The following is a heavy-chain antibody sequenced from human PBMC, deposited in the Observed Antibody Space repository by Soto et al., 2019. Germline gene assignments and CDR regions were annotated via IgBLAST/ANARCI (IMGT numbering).Heavy chain of an antibody. V-gene: IGHV4-31*03. J-gene: IGHJ5*02. CDR1: GGSITSGGYY. Sequence: QVQLQESGPGLVKPSQTLSLTCTVSGGSITSGGYYWSWTRQHPGKGLEWIGYIYYSGFTYYSPSLTSRFTISVDTSKNQFSLKLSSVTAADTAVYYCARSVFPWGQGTLVTVSS. CDR2: IYYSGFT. CDR3: ARSVFP.